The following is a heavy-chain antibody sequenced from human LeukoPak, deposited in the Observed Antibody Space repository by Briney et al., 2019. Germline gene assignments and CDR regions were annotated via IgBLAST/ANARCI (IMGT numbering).Heavy chain of an antibody. Sequence: ASVKVSCKASGYTFTSYNIHWVRQAPGQGLEWMGIINPTGGSTSYAQNFQGRVTMTRDTSTSTVYMEVSSLRSEDTAVYYCARSPEMGIAAAGAPDAFDIWGQGTMVTVSS. CDR3: ARSPEMGIAAAGAPDAFDI. V-gene: IGHV1-46*01. CDR1: GYTFTSYN. J-gene: IGHJ3*02. D-gene: IGHD6-13*01. CDR2: INPTGGST.